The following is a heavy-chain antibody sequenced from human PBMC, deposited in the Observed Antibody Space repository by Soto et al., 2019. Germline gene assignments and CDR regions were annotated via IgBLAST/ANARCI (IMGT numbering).Heavy chain of an antibody. CDR1: GGSISSSNW. V-gene: IGHV4-4*02. CDR3: ARDAYSSGWYNYYYGMDV. D-gene: IGHD6-19*01. J-gene: IGHJ6*02. Sequence: SETLSLACAVSGGSISSSNWWSWVRQPPGKGLEWIGEIYHSGSTNYNPSLKSRVTISVDKSKNQFSLKLSSVTAADTAVYYCARDAYSSGWYNYYYGMDVWGQGTTVTVSS. CDR2: IYHSGST.